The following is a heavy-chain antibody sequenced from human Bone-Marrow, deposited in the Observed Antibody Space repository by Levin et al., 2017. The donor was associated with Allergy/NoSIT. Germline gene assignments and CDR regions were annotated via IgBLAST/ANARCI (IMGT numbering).Heavy chain of an antibody. J-gene: IGHJ3*02. CDR1: GGTLSTYA. Sequence: SVKVSCKASGGTLSTYAISWVRQAPGQGLEWMGAIIPRSDTRNYAQKFRGRVTITADKSTTTAYMELSSLRSEDTAVYYCANGGYYYDTGGFHSSDVFDIWGQGTMVTVSS. D-gene: IGHD3-22*01. V-gene: IGHV1-69*06. CDR3: ANGGYYYDTGGFHSSDVFDI. CDR2: IIPRSDTR.